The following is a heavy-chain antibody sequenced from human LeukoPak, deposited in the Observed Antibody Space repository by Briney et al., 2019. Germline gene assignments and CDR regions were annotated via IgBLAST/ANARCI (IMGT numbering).Heavy chain of an antibody. CDR3: ARDLKRTVGATTASDY. J-gene: IGHJ4*02. CDR2: ISAHNGDT. CDR1: GYTFTRYD. D-gene: IGHD1-26*01. Sequence: ASVKVSCKASGYTFTRYDISWVRQAPRQELEWMKWISAHNGDTNYAQKFQGRVSMTTDTSTSTGYMELRSLTSDDTAVYYCARDLKRTVGATTASDYWGQGTLVTVSS. V-gene: IGHV1-18*01.